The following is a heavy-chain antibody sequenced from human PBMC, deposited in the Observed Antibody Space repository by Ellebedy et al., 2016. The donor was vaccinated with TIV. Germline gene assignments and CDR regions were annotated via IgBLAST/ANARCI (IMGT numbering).Heavy chain of an antibody. Sequence: MPSETLSLTCTVSGGSISSYYWSWIRQPPGKGLEWIGYIYYSGSTNFNPSLKSRVTIAVDTSKKQISLKLSSVTAAATAVYYCARSSGWDRFDYWGQGTLVTVSS. V-gene: IGHV4-59*01. D-gene: IGHD6-19*01. CDR1: GGSISSYY. CDR3: ARSSGWDRFDY. J-gene: IGHJ4*02. CDR2: IYYSGST.